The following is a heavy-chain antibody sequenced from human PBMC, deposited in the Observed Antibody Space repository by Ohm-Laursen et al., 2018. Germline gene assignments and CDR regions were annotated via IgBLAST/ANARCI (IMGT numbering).Heavy chain of an antibody. D-gene: IGHD2-8*01. CDR1: GYIFTRYY. V-gene: IGHV1-46*01. CDR3: VRDRCTNGVCHLDY. Sequence: GASVKVSCKASGYIFTRYYLHWVRQAPGLGLEWMGVINPSGVTTWYAQKFQGRVTMTRDTSTSTVYMELSSLRYEDTALYYCVRDRCTNGVCHLDYWGQGTLVTVSS. CDR2: INPSGVTT. J-gene: IGHJ4*02.